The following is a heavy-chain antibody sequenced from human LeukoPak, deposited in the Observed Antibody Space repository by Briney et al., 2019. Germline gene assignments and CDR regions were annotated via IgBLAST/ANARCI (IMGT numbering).Heavy chain of an antibody. CDR3: AKSYFDYSTYYSYYFNL. CDR2: IYYSGST. Sequence: KSSETLSLTCTVSGGSISSHYWSWIRQPPGKGLEWIGYIYYSGSTNYNPSPKSRVTISVDTSKNQFSLKLSSVTAADTAVYYCAKSYFDYSTYYSYYFNLWGQGALVTVSS. CDR1: GGSISSHY. V-gene: IGHV4-59*08. J-gene: IGHJ4*02. D-gene: IGHD4-11*01.